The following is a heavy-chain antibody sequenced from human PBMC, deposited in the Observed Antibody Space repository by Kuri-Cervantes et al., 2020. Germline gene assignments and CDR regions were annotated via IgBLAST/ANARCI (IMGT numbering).Heavy chain of an antibody. CDR3: AKLFYCSDCSCYSGATEVPDY. J-gene: IGHJ4*02. CDR2: ISYDGSNK. Sequence: GGSLRLSCAASGFTFSSYAMHWVRQAPGKGLEWVAVISYDGSNKYYADSVKGRFTISRDNSKNTLYLQMNSLRAEDTAVYYCAKLFYCSDCSCYSGATEVPDYWGQGTLVTVSS. V-gene: IGHV3-30-3*01. D-gene: IGHD2-15*01. CDR1: GFTFSSYA.